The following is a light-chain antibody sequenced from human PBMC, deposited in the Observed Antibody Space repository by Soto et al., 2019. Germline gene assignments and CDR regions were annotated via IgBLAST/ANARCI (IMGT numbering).Light chain of an antibody. CDR3: SSYRSSSINWV. CDR2: EVS. Sequence: QSVLTQPASVSGSPGQSITISCTGTSSDVGGYKYVSWYQQHPGKAPKLIIYEVSNRPSGVSNRFSGSKSGNTASLTISGLQAEDEADYYCSSYRSSSINWVFGGGTKLTVL. J-gene: IGLJ3*02. CDR1: SSDVGGYKY. V-gene: IGLV2-14*01.